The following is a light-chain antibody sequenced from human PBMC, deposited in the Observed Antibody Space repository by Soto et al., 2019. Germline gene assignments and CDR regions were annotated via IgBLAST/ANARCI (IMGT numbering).Light chain of an antibody. CDR1: QTVSSTY. Sequence: EIVLTQSPGTLSLSPGERATLSCRARQTVSSTYLVWYQQKPGQAPRLLIYGASSSTPGVSDRFSGSGSGTDFTLLISRLEPEDFVVYYCHQCGNSWWTFGQGTKVEIK. CDR2: GAS. V-gene: IGKV3-20*01. CDR3: HQCGNSWWT. J-gene: IGKJ1*01.